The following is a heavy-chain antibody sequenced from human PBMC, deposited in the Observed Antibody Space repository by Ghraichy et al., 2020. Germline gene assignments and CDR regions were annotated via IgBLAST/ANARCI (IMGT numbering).Heavy chain of an antibody. J-gene: IGHJ4*02. D-gene: IGHD3-16*01. Sequence: GGSLRLSCAASGFTFSSYAMSWVRQAPGKGLEWVSGLSNSGGSTYYADSVKGRFTISRDNSKNTLFLQMNSLRGEDTAIYYCAKCNVGGRPYYFDYWGQGTLVTVSS. CDR3: AKCNVGGRPYYFDY. CDR2: LSNSGGST. CDR1: GFTFSSYA. V-gene: IGHV3-23*01.